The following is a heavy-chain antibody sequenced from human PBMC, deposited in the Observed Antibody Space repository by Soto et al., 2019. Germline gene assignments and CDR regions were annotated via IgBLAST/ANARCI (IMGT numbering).Heavy chain of an antibody. D-gene: IGHD1-20*01. CDR2: IYSGGST. V-gene: IGHV3-53*01. CDR1: GFTVSSNY. J-gene: IGHJ3*02. Sequence: GGSLRLSCAASGFTVSSNYMSWVRQAPGKGLEWVSVIYSGGSTYYADSVKGRFTISRDNSKNTLYLQMNSLRAEDTAVYYCARNRWYPSDNLLSPAFDIWGQGTMVTVSS. CDR3: ARNRWYPSDNLLSPAFDI.